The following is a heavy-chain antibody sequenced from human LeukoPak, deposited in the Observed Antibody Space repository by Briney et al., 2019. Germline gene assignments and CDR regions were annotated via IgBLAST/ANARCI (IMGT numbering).Heavy chain of an antibody. V-gene: IGHV1-24*01. Sequence: ASVKVSCKVSGYTLTELSMPWVRQAPGKGLEWMGGFDPEDGETIYAQKFQGRVTMTEDTSTDTAYMELSSLRSEDTAVYYCATYHPDTAMLAGMDVWGKGTTVTVSS. CDR1: GYTLTELS. J-gene: IGHJ6*04. CDR2: FDPEDGET. CDR3: ATYHPDTAMLAGMDV. D-gene: IGHD5-18*01.